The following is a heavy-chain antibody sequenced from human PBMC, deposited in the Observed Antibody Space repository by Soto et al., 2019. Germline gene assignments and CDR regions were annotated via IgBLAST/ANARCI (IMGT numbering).Heavy chain of an antibody. CDR1: GASVSSGYYY. V-gene: IGHV4-61*01. D-gene: IGHD1-26*01. CDR3: ARAGVAASLFDY. J-gene: IGHJ4*02. Sequence: QVQLQESGPGLVKPSGTLSLSCTVSGASVSSGYYYWSCIRQPPGKGLEWIGYIYSSGSTNYNPSLESRVTISADTSKNQFSLKLNSVTAADTAVYYCARAGVAASLFDYWGQVTLVTVSS. CDR2: IYSSGST.